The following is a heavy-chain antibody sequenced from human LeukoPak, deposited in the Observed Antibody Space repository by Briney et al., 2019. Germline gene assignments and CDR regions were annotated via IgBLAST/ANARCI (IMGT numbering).Heavy chain of an antibody. J-gene: IGHJ3*02. Sequence: HPGRSLRLSCAASGFTFSSYAMHWVRQAPGRGLEWVAVISFDGSNKFYADSVKGRFTISRDNSKNTLYLQMNSLRVEDTAVYYCAKDAFDIWGQGTMVTVSS. CDR1: GFTFSSYA. V-gene: IGHV3-30*04. CDR2: ISFDGSNK. CDR3: AKDAFDI.